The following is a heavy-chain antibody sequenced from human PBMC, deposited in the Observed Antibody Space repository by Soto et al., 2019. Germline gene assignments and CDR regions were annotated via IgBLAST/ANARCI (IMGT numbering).Heavy chain of an antibody. CDR2: IKQDGSEK. Sequence: EVQLVESGGGLVQPGGSLRLSCAASGFTFSSYWMSWVRQAPGKGLEWVANIKQDGSEKYYVDSVKDRFTISRDNAKNSLYLQMNSLRAEDTAVYYCARVGQIFGVVISPYYYYGMDVWGQGTTVTVSS. J-gene: IGHJ6*02. D-gene: IGHD3-3*01. V-gene: IGHV3-7*01. CDR3: ARVGQIFGVVISPYYYYGMDV. CDR1: GFTFSSYW.